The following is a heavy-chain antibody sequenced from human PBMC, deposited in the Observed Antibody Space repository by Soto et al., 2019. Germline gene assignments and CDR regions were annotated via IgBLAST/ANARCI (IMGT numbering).Heavy chain of an antibody. V-gene: IGHV1-69*02. J-gene: IGHJ5*02. CDR3: ARSDYRNYKNWFDP. CDR2: IIPILGIA. Sequence: QVQLVQSGAEVKKPGSSVKVSCKASGGTFSSYTISWVRQAPGQGLEWMGRIIPILGIANYAQKFQGRVTITADKSTSTAYMELSSLRSEDTAVYYCARSDYRNYKNWFDPWGQGTLVTVSS. D-gene: IGHD4-4*01. CDR1: GGTFSSYT.